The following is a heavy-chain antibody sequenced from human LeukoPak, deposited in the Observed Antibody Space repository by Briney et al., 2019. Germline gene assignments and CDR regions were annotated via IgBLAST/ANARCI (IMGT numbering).Heavy chain of an antibody. V-gene: IGHV3-23*01. Sequence: GGSLRLSCAASGFTFSSYAMSWVRQAPGKGLQWVLSISGSGDSTYYADSVKGRFTISRDNSNNTLYLQMNSLRAEDTAVYYCAILIAVAGPATFYWGRGTLVTVSS. J-gene: IGHJ4*02. D-gene: IGHD6-19*01. CDR3: AILIAVAGPATFY. CDR2: ISGSGDST. CDR1: GFTFSSYA.